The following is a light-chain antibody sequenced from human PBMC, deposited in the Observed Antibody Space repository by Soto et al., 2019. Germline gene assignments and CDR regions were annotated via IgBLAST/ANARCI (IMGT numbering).Light chain of an antibody. CDR2: DVS. V-gene: IGLV2-14*01. J-gene: IGLJ1*01. CDR3: SSYTSSSTLDV. CDR1: SSDVGGYNY. Sequence: QSVLTQPASVSGSPGQSITISCTGTSSDVGGYNYVSWYQQHPSKAPKLMIYDVSNRPSGVSNRFTGSKSGNTASLIISGLQAEDEADYYCSSYTSSSTLDVFGTGTKVTVL.